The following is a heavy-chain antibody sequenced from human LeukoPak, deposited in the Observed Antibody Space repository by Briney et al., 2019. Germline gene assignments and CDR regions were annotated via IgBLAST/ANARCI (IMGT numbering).Heavy chain of an antibody. Sequence: SQTLSLTCAISGDSVSNNIATWDWVRQSPSRGLEWLGRTYYRSRWGNDYAISVKSRITINPDTSRKQFSLQLNSVPPEDTAVYYCVRDSDDYYWALDFWGQGTPVTVSS. CDR1: GDSVSNNIAT. CDR3: VRDSDDYYWALDF. V-gene: IGHV6-1*01. CDR2: TYYRSRWGN. D-gene: IGHD3-10*01. J-gene: IGHJ4*02.